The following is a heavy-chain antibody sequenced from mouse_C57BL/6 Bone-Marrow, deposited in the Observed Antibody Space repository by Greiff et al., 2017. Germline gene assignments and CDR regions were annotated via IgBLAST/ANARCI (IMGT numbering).Heavy chain of an antibody. CDR2: ISGGGSHT. V-gene: IGHV5-4*03. D-gene: IGHD1-1*01. Sequence: EVKLVESGGGLVKPGGSLKLSCAASGFTFSSYAMSWVRQTPEKRLEWVATISGGGSHTYYPDTVKGRFTISRDNAKNNLYLQMSPLKSEDTAMYYGANYDSSRCGYFGFWGRGNAATVTA. J-gene: IGHJ1*03. CDR1: GFTFSSYA. CDR3: ANYDSSRCGYFGF.